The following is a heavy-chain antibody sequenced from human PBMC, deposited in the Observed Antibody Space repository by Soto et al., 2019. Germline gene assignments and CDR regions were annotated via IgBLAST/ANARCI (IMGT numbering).Heavy chain of an antibody. CDR1: GGTFSSYA. CDR2: IIPIFGTA. CDR3: AMRGMVRGVYWYFDL. V-gene: IGHV1-69*12. J-gene: IGHJ2*01. Sequence: QVQLVQSGAEVKKPGSSVKVSCKASGGTFSSYAISWVRQAPGQGLEWMGGIIPIFGTANYAQKFQGRVTITADESTSKAYMELSSLRSEDTAVYYCAMRGMVRGVYWYFDLWGRGTLVTVSS. D-gene: IGHD3-10*01.